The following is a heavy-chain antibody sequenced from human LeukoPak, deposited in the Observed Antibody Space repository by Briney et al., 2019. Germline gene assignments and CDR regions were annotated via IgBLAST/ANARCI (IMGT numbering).Heavy chain of an antibody. CDR1: GGSISSSSYY. V-gene: IGHV4-39*07. CDR2: FYYSGNT. CDR3: ARDKSYGDYGHYFDY. Sequence: SETLSLTCTVSGGSISSSSYYWGWIRQPPGKGLEGIGSFYYSGNTYYNPPLKSRVTMSVDTSKNQFSLKLSSVPAADTAVYYCARDKSYGDYGHYFDYWGQGTLVTVSS. D-gene: IGHD4-17*01. J-gene: IGHJ4*02.